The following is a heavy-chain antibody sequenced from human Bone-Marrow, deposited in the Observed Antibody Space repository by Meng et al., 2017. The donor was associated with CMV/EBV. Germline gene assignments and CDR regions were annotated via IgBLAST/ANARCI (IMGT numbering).Heavy chain of an antibody. D-gene: IGHD3-16*01. CDR2: IDHSGNS. CDR3: ARVREHTSLGNNWFDP. V-gene: IGHV4-4*02. J-gene: IGHJ5*02. Sequence: GSLRLSCAVSGASITTTKWWTWVRQPPGKGLEWVGEIDHSGNSNSNPSLKSRLTLSLDTSKNHLSLRMTSVTAEDTAIYYCARVREHTSLGNNWFDPWGQGTLVTVSS. CDR1: GASITTTKW.